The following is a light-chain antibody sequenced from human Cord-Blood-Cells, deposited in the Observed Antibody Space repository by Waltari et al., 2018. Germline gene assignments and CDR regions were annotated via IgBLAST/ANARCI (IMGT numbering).Light chain of an antibody. CDR1: QGISNY. CDR3: QKYNSAPWT. CDR2: AAS. Sequence: DIQMTQSPSSLSASIGDRVPITCRASQGISNYLAWYQQKPGKVPKLLIYAASTLQSGVPSRFSGSGSGTDCTLTISSLQPEDVATYYCQKYNSAPWTFGQGTKVEIK. V-gene: IGKV1-27*01. J-gene: IGKJ1*01.